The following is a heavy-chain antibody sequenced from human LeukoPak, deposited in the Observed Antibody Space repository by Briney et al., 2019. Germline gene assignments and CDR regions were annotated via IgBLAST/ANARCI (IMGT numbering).Heavy chain of an antibody. CDR2: ISGSGGST. V-gene: IGHV3-23*01. CDR3: ARIGERNWVDAFDI. J-gene: IGHJ3*02. Sequence: GGSLRLSCAASGFTFSSYAMSWVRQAPGKGLEWVSAISGSGGSTYYADSVKGRFTISRDNAKNSLYLQMNSLRAEDTAVYYCARIGERNWVDAFDIWGQGTMVTVSS. CDR1: GFTFSSYA. D-gene: IGHD7-27*01.